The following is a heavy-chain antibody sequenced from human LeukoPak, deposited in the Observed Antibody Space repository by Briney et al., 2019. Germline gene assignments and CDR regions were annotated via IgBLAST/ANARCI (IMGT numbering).Heavy chain of an antibody. CDR2: IYHSGST. D-gene: IGHD3-22*01. CDR3: ARPGGYDSSGYYEYYFDY. J-gene: IGHJ4*02. CDR1: GYSISSGYY. V-gene: IGHV4-38-2*01. Sequence: SETLSLTCAVSGYSISSGYYWGWIRQPPGKGLEWIGSIYHSGSTYYNPSLKSRVTMSVDTSKNQFSLKLSSVTAADTAVYYCARPGGYDSSGYYEYYFDYWGQGTLVTVSS.